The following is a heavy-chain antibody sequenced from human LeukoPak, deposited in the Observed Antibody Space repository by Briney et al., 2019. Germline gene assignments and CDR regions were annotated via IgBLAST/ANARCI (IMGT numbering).Heavy chain of an antibody. Sequence: GGSLRLSCAASGFTFSDYYMSWIRQAPGKGLKWVSYISTSGSTIYYADSVKGRFTISRDDAKNSVYLQMNCLRAEDTAVYYCARVGRAITAAGFGAFDIWGQGTMVTVSS. D-gene: IGHD6-13*01. J-gene: IGHJ3*02. V-gene: IGHV3-11*01. CDR1: GFTFSDYY. CDR3: ARVGRAITAAGFGAFDI. CDR2: ISTSGSTI.